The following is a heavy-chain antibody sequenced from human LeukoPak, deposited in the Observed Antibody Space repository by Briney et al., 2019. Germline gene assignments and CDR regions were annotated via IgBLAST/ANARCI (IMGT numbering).Heavy chain of an antibody. V-gene: IGHV1-46*01. CDR2: INPSGGST. J-gene: IGHJ4*02. D-gene: IGHD6-13*01. CDR1: GYTFTSYY. Sequence: ASVKVSCKASGYTFTSYYMHWVRQAPGQGLEWMGIINPSGGSTSYAQKFQGRVTITRNTSISTAYMELSSLRSEDTAVYYCARGSVAAAGSTFDYWGQGALVTVSS. CDR3: ARGSVAAAGSTFDY.